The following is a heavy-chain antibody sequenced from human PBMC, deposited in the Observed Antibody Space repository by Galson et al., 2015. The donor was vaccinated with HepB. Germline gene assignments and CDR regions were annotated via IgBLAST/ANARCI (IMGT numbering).Heavy chain of an antibody. J-gene: IGHJ3*02. CDR2: IKQDGSEK. CDR1: GFTFSSYW. CDR3: AREYYDYVWGSYRYNAFDI. Sequence: SLRLSCAASGFTFSSYWMSWVRQAPGKGLEWVANIKQDGSEKYYVDSVKGRFTISRDNAKNSLYLQMNSLRAEDTAVYYCAREYYDYVWGSYRYNAFDIWGQGTMVAVSS. D-gene: IGHD3-16*02. V-gene: IGHV3-7*03.